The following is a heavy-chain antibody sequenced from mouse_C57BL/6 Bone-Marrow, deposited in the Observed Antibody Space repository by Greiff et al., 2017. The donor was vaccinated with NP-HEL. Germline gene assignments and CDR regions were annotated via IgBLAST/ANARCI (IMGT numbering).Heavy chain of an antibody. CDR3: ARRRVTTVVDYFDY. CDR1: GFTFSSYG. J-gene: IGHJ2*01. CDR2: ISSGGSYT. Sequence: EVQGVESGGDLVKPGGSLKLSCAASGFTFSSYGMSWVRQTPDKRLEWVATISSGGSYTYYPDSVKGRFTISRDNAKNTLYLQMSSLKSEDTAMYYCARRRVTTVVDYFDYWGQGTTLTVSS. D-gene: IGHD1-1*01. V-gene: IGHV5-6*01.